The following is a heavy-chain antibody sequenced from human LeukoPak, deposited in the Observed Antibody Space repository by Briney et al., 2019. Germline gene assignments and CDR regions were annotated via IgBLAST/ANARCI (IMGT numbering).Heavy chain of an antibody. CDR1: GFTFSRYA. V-gene: IGHV3-21*05. D-gene: IGHD2-2*01. Sequence: GGSLRLSCAASGFTFSRYAMNWVRQAPGKGLERVSYINTDSSDIHYADSVKGRFTISRDNARNTLYLQLSSLRDEDSGVYYCARDTFQPGLIDSWGQGTLVTVSS. CDR2: INTDSSDI. J-gene: IGHJ4*02. CDR3: ARDTFQPGLIDS.